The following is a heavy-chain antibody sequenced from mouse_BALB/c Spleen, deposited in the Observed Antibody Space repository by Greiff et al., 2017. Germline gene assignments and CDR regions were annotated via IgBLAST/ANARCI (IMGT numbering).Heavy chain of an antibody. J-gene: IGHJ4*01. D-gene: IGHD2-4*01. CDR1: GFTFSSYT. CDR3: TREDYYDSYAMDY. CDR2: ISSGGSYT. Sequence: EVMLVESGGGLVKPGGSLKLSCAASGFTFSSYTMSWVRQTPEKRLEWVATISSGGSYTYYPDSVKGRFTISRDNAKNTLYLQMSSLKSEDTAMYYCTREDYYDSYAMDYWGQGTSVTVSS. V-gene: IGHV5-6-4*01.